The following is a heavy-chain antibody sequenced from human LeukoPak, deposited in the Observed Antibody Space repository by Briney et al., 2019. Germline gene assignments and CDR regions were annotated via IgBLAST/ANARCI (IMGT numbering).Heavy chain of an antibody. V-gene: IGHV4-59*01. CDR1: GGSISSYY. J-gene: IGHJ4*02. D-gene: IGHD3-10*01. Sequence: PSETLSLTCTVSGGSISSYYWSWIRQPPGKGLEWIGYIHFSGSTNYNPSLKSRVTVSDDKSKSQFSLKLSSVTAADTAVYYCARIFRGAYFDYWGQGTLVTVSS. CDR2: IHFSGST. CDR3: ARIFRGAYFDY.